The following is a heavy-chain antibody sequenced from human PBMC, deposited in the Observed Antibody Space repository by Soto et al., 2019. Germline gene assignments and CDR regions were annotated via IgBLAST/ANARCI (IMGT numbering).Heavy chain of an antibody. J-gene: IGHJ4*02. D-gene: IGHD4-17*01. CDR2: IYYSGST. CDR3: ARTQGDYGGKYYFDY. CDR1: GGSISSGDYY. Sequence: QVQLQESGPGLVKPSQTLSLTCTVSGGSISSGDYYWSWIRQPPGKGLEWIGYIYYSGSTYYNPSLKSRITISVDTSKNQFSLKLSSVTAADTAVYYCARTQGDYGGKYYFDYWGKGTLVTVSS. V-gene: IGHV4-30-4*01.